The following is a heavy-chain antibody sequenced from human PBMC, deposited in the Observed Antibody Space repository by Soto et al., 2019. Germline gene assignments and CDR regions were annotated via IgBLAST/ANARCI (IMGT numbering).Heavy chain of an antibody. Sequence: QVQLQESGPGLVKPSGTLSLTCAVSGGSISSSNWWSWVRQPPGKGLEWIGEIYHSGSTNYNPSLKSRVTISVDTSKNQFSLKLSSVTAADTAVYYCARSLVVVTYGWYFDLWGRGTLVTVSS. J-gene: IGHJ2*01. D-gene: IGHD2-21*02. V-gene: IGHV4-4*02. CDR3: ARSLVVVTYGWYFDL. CDR2: IYHSGST. CDR1: GGSISSSNW.